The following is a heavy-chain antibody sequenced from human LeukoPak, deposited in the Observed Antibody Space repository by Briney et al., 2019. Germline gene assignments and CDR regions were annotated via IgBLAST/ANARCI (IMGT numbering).Heavy chain of an antibody. CDR2: ISGSGGST. V-gene: IGHV3-23*01. J-gene: IGHJ6*02. D-gene: IGHD1-14*01. Sequence: GGSLRLSCAASGFTFSDYYMSWVRQAPGKGLEWVSAISGSGGSTYYADSVKGRFTISRDNSKNTLYLQMNSLRAEDTAVYYCAKDRRTYYYYYGMDVWGQGTTVTVSS. CDR3: AKDRRTYYYYYGMDV. CDR1: GFTFSDYY.